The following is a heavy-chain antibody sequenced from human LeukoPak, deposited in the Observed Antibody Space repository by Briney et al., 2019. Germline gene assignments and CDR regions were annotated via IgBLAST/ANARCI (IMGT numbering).Heavy chain of an antibody. CDR1: GFTFSSYW. V-gene: IGHV3-74*01. CDR3: SRLWWPAGRGFDY. D-gene: IGHD2-21*01. J-gene: IGHJ4*02. Sequence: GGSLRLSCAASGFTFSSYWMHWVRQAPGKGLVWVSRINSDGSSTSYADSVKGRFTISRDNAKNTLYLQMNRLRAEDTAVYYCSRLWWPAGRGFDYWGQGTLVTVSS. CDR2: INSDGSST.